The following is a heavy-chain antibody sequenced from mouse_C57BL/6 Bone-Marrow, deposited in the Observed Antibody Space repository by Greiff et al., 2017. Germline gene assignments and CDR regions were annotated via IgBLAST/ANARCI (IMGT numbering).Heavy chain of an antibody. J-gene: IGHJ4*01. V-gene: IGHV1-64*01. Sequence: QVQLQQSGAELVKPGASVKLSCKASGYTFTSYWMHWVKQRPGQGLEWIGMIHPNSGSTNYNEKFKSKATLTVDKSSSTAYMQLSSLTSEDSAVYYCARRGSSSLYAMDYWGQGTSVTVSS. CDR2: IHPNSGST. CDR3: ARRGSSSLYAMDY. CDR1: GYTFTSYW. D-gene: IGHD1-1*01.